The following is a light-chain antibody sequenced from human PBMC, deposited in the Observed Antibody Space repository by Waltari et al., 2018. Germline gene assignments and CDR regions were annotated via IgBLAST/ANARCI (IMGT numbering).Light chain of an antibody. CDR3: QQYENFPLT. J-gene: IGKJ4*01. V-gene: IGKV1-33*01. CDR1: QDISNN. CDR2: DAS. Sequence: DIQMTQSPSSLSSSVGDRVTITCQASQDISNNLNWYQQTPGKAPKLLIYDASKLEAGGPSRFSGSASGTDFTFTISSLQPEDFATYYCQQYENFPLTFGAGTKVEI.